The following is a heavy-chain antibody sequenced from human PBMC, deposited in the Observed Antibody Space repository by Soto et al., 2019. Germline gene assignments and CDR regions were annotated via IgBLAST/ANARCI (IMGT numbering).Heavy chain of an antibody. CDR1: GFTFSSYA. J-gene: IGHJ3*02. CDR2: ISYDGSNK. Sequence: QVPLVESGGGVVQPGRSLRLSCAASGFTFSSYAMHWVRQAPGKGLEWVAVISYDGSNKYYADSVKGRFTISRDNSKNTLYLQMNSLRAEDTAVYYCARVLAQLVHEGDAFDIWGQGTMVTVSS. D-gene: IGHD6-6*01. CDR3: ARVLAQLVHEGDAFDI. V-gene: IGHV3-30-3*01.